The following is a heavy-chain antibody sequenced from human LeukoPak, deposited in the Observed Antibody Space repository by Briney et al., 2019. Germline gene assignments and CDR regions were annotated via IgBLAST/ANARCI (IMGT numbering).Heavy chain of an antibody. CDR3: AGYGYRFFDY. D-gene: IGHD5-18*01. CDR2: IYSSGSA. CDR1: GGSISSYY. J-gene: IGHJ4*02. V-gene: IGHV4-4*07. Sequence: SETLSLTCTVSGGSISSYYWSWIRQPAGKGLEWIGRIYSSGSANYNPSLKARVTMSVDTSKNQLSLRLSSATAADTAVYYCAGYGYRFFDYWGQGALVTVSS.